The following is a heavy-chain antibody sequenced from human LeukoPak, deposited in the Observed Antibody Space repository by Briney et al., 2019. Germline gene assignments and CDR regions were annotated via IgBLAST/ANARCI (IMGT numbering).Heavy chain of an antibody. V-gene: IGHV1-2*06. CDR1: GYTFTGYY. CDR3: ARGLMEHITLGARFDY. D-gene: IGHD1-26*01. Sequence: ASVKVSCKASGYTFTGYYMHWVRQAPGQGLEGMGRINPKSGGTNYAQKFKGRVTMTRYTSISTAYMELSRLRSDATAVYYCARGLMEHITLGARFDYWGQGTLVTVSS. J-gene: IGHJ4*02. CDR2: INPKSGGT.